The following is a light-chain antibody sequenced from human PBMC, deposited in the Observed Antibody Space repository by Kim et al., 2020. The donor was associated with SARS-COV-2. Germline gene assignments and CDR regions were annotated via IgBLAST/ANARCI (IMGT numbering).Light chain of an antibody. CDR3: QTWGTGHVV. CDR1: SGHSSYA. Sequence: ASVKLTCTLSSGHSSYAIAWHQQQPEKGPRYLMKLNSDGSHSKADGIPDRFSGSSSGAERYLTISSLQSEDEADYYCQTWGTGHVVFGGGTQLTVL. V-gene: IGLV4-69*01. CDR2: LNSDGSH. J-gene: IGLJ2*01.